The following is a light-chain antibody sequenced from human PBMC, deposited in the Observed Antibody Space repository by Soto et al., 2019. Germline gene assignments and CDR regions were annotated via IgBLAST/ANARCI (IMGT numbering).Light chain of an antibody. Sequence: QSVLTQPASVSGSPGQSITISCTVTSSDVGGYNYVSWYQHHPGKAPKLMIYDVSNRPSGVSYRFSGSKSGNTASLTISGLQAEDEADYYCSSYTSSSTLDVVFGGGTKLTVL. J-gene: IGLJ2*01. CDR3: SSYTSSSTLDVV. CDR1: SSDVGGYNY. CDR2: DVS. V-gene: IGLV2-14*03.